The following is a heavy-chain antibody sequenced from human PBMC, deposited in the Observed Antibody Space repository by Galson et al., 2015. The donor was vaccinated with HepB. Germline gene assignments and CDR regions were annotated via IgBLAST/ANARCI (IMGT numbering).Heavy chain of an antibody. CDR2: IDEDGSEK. CDR3: ARDRAYSALDS. Sequence: SLRLSCAASESSFRSSWMNWVRQAPGKGLEWVASIDEDGSEKFNVDSVRGRFTISRDNAKNSLSLQMNSLRAEDTAVYYCARDRAYSALDSWGQGTLVSVS. CDR1: ESSFRSSW. V-gene: IGHV3-7*03. J-gene: IGHJ4*02. D-gene: IGHD4/OR15-4a*01.